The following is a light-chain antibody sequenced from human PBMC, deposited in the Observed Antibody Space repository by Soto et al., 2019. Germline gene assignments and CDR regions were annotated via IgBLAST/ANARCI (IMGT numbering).Light chain of an antibody. CDR2: DAS. V-gene: IGKV3-11*01. Sequence: EIVLTQSPATLSLSPGERATLSCRASQSVSSHFFWYQQKAGQVPRLLIFDASNRVTGIPARFGGSGSGTDFTLTISGLEPEDFAVYYCQQRSDWPPTFGGGTKVEIK. CDR1: QSVSSH. CDR3: QQRSDWPPT. J-gene: IGKJ4*01.